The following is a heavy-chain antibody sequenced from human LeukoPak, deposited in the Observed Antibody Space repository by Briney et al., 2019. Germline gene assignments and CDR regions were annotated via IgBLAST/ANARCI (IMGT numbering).Heavy chain of an antibody. CDR3: ARSCSSTSCEFDP. J-gene: IGHJ5*02. Sequence: GASVKVSCNASGGTFSSYAISWVRQAPGQGLEWMGGIIPIFGTANYAQKFQGSVTITADESTSTAYMELSSLRSEDTAVYYCARSCSSTSCEFDPWGQGTLVTVSS. CDR2: IIPIFGTA. D-gene: IGHD2-2*01. V-gene: IGHV1-69*13. CDR1: GGTFSSYA.